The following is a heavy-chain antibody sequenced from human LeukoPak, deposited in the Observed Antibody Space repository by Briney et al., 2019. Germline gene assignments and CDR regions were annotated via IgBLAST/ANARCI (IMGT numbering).Heavy chain of an antibody. V-gene: IGHV3-7*01. Sequence: PTGGSLRLSCAASGFTFSSYAMSWVRQAPGKGLEWVANIKQDGSEKYYVDSVKGRFTISRDNAKNSLYLQMNSLRAEDTAVYYCARVPYSSRFDYWGQGTLVTVSS. D-gene: IGHD6-13*01. CDR1: GFTFSSYA. CDR2: IKQDGSEK. CDR3: ARVPYSSRFDY. J-gene: IGHJ4*02.